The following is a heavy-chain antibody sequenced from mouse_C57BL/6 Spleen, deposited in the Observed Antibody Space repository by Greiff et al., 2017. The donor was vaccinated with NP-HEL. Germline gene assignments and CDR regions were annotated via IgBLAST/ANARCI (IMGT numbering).Heavy chain of an antibody. CDR1: GYTFTSYW. CDR3: ARPGSSHWYFDV. CDR2: INPSNGGT. V-gene: IGHV1-53*01. J-gene: IGHJ1*03. Sequence: QVQLQQPGTDLVKPGASVKLSCKASGYTFTSYWMHWVKQRPGQGLEWIGNINPSNGGTNYNEKFKSKATLTVDKASSTAYMQLSSLTSEDSAVYYCARPGSSHWYFDVWGTGTTVTVSS. D-gene: IGHD1-1*01.